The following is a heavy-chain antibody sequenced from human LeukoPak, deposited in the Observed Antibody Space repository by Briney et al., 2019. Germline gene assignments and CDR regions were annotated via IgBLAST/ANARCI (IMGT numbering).Heavy chain of an antibody. J-gene: IGHJ4*02. CDR1: GGSISSGGYY. Sequence: PSETLSLTCTVSGGSISSGGYYWSWIRQHPGKGLEWIGYIYYSGSTYYNPSLKRRVTISVDTSKNQFSLKLSSVTAADTAVYYCARVGVGYYHDYWGQGTLVTVSS. V-gene: IGHV4-31*03. CDR2: IYYSGST. D-gene: IGHD3-22*01. CDR3: ARVGVGYYHDY.